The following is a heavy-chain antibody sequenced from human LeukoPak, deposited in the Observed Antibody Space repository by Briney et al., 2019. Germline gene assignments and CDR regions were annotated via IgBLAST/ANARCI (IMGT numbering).Heavy chain of an antibody. Sequence: GGSLRLSCAASGFTFSYYGMHWVRQAPGKGLEWVAFMRYDGSIKYYVDSVKGRFTISRDNSNNMLFLQMNSLTAEDTAVYFCAKDPTHYLLDRGSTSYFDYWGQGPLVTVSS. V-gene: IGHV3-30*02. CDR2: MRYDGSIK. J-gene: IGHJ4*02. D-gene: IGHD3-3*01. CDR3: AKDPTHYLLDRGSTSYFDY. CDR1: GFTFSYYG.